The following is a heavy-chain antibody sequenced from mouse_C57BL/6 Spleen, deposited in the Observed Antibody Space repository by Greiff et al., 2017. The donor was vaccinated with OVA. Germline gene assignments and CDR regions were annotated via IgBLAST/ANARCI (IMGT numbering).Heavy chain of an antibody. V-gene: IGHV1-80*01. Sequence: VKLKQSGAELVKPGASVKISCKASGYAFSSYWMNWVKQRPGKGLEWIGQIYPGDGDTNYNGKFKGKATLTADKSSSTAYMQLSSLTSEDSAVYFCARRSSYYFDYWGQGTTLTVSS. CDR3: ARRSSYYFDY. CDR1: GYAFSSYW. CDR2: IYPGDGDT. D-gene: IGHD1-1*01. J-gene: IGHJ2*01.